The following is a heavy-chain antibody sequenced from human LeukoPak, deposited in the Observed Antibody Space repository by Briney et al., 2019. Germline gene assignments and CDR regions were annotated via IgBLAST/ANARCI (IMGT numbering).Heavy chain of an antibody. J-gene: IGHJ4*02. D-gene: IGHD3-3*01. V-gene: IGHV3-7*01. Sequence: GGSLRLSCAASGFTFSSYWMSWVRQAPGKGREGVANIKQDGSEKYYVDSVKGRFTISRDNAKNSLYLQMNSLRAEDTAVYYCASSYYDFWSGYYTLPDYWGQGTLVTVSS. CDR3: ASSYYDFWSGYYTLPDY. CDR2: IKQDGSEK. CDR1: GFTFSSYW.